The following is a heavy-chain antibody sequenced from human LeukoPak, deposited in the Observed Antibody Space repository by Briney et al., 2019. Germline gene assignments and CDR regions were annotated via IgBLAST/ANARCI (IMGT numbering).Heavy chain of an antibody. V-gene: IGHV1-69*02. CDR2: IIPILGIA. J-gene: IGHJ5*02. Sequence: ASVKVSCKASGGTFRSYTISWVRQAPGQGLEWMGRIIPILGIANYAQKFQGRVTITADKSTSTAYMELSSLRSEDTAVYYCASHADYDFWSGYYSYNWFDPWGQGTLVTVSS. CDR3: ASHADYDFWSGYYSYNWFDP. CDR1: GGTFRSYT. D-gene: IGHD3-3*01.